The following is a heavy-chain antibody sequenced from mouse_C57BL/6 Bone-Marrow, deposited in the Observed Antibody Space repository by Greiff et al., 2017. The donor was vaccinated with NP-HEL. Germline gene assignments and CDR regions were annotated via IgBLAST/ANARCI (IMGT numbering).Heavy chain of an antibody. V-gene: IGHV7-1*01. CDR2: SRNKANDYTT. Sequence: EVKVEESGGGLVQSGRSLRLSCATSGFTFSDFYMEWVRQAPGKGLEWIAASRNKANDYTTEYSASVKGRFIVSRDTSQSILYLQMNALRAEDTAIYYCARVYGSSYDYAMDYWGQGTSVTVSS. CDR1: GFTFSDFY. J-gene: IGHJ4*01. D-gene: IGHD1-1*01. CDR3: ARVYGSSYDYAMDY.